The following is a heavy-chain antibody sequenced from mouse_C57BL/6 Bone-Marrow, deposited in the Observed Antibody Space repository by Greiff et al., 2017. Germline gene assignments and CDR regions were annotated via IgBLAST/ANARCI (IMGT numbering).Heavy chain of an antibody. CDR2: IHPNSGST. CDR1: GYTFTSYW. J-gene: IGHJ1*01. V-gene: IGHV1-64*01. Sequence: VQLQQPGAELVKPGASVKLSCKASGYTFTSYWMHWVKQRPGQGLEWIGMIHPNSGSTNYNEKFKSKATLTVDKSSSTAYMQLSSLTSEDSAVYDCARDMSRVGADVGGWGTAATVS. D-gene: IGHD1-1*01. CDR3: ARDMSRVGADV.